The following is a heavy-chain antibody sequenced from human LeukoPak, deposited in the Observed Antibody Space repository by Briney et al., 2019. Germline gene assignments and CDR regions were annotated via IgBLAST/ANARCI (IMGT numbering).Heavy chain of an antibody. V-gene: IGHV4-30-2*01. J-gene: IGHJ3*02. CDR3: ARTRGYQEPDAFDI. Sequence: SQTLSLTCAFSGGSISSGGYSWCWIRQPPGKGLEWIGYIYHSGSTYYNPSLKSRVTISVDRSKNQFSLKLSSVTAADTAVYYCARTRGYQEPDAFDIWGQGTMVTVSS. D-gene: IGHD3-22*01. CDR2: IYHSGST. CDR1: GGSISSGGYS.